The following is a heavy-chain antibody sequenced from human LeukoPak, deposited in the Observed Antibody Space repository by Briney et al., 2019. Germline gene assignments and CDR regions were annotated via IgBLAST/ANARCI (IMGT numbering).Heavy chain of an antibody. CDR2: IRSNSDGGTI. CDR3: ATDFYDST. Sequence: GGSLRLSCAASGFPFSDHYIDWVRQAPGKGLEWVGRIRSNSDGGTIDYAAPVKGRFTLSRDDSKTTLYLQMNSLQTEDTAVYYCATDFYDSTWGQGTLVTVSS. J-gene: IGHJ5*02. D-gene: IGHD3-22*01. V-gene: IGHV3-15*07. CDR1: GFPFSDHY.